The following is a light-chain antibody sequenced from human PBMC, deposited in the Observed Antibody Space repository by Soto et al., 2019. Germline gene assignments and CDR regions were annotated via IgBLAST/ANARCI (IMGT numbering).Light chain of an antibody. V-gene: IGLV2-11*01. CDR2: DVS. CDR3: CSYAGNYFVI. Sequence: QSALTQPRSVSGSPGQSVAISCTGTSSDVGGYNYVFWYQQHPGKAPKLIIYDVSKRPSGVPDRFSGSKPANTASLTISGLQAEDEADYYCCSYAGNYFVIFGGGTKLTVL. CDR1: SSDVGGYNY. J-gene: IGLJ2*01.